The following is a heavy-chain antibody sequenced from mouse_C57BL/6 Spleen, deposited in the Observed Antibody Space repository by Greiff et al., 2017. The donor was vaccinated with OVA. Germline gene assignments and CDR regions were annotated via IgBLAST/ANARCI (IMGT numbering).Heavy chain of an antibody. J-gene: IGHJ3*01. CDR1: GYTFTDYN. CDR2: INPNNGGT. Sequence: VQLKQSGPELVKPGASVKIPCKASGYTFTDYNMDWVKQSPGKSLEWIGDINPNNGGTIYNQKFKGKATLTVDKSSSTAYMELRSLTSEDTAVYYCARRTAQAPFAYWGQGTLVTVSA. CDR3: ARRTAQAPFAY. V-gene: IGHV1-18*01. D-gene: IGHD3-2*02.